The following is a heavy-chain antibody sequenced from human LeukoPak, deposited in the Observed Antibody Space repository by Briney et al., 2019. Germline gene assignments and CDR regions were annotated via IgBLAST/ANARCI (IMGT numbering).Heavy chain of an antibody. CDR1: GGSFSGYY. D-gene: IGHD3-3*01. Sequence: SETLSLTCAVYGGSFSGYYWSWIRQPPGKGLEWIGEINHSGSTNYNPSLKSRVTISVDTSKNQFSLKLSSVTAADTAVYYCARGVPPEHYDLWSGYYFDPWGQGTLVTVSS. CDR2: INHSGST. V-gene: IGHV4-34*01. J-gene: IGHJ5*02. CDR3: ARGVPPEHYDLWSGYYFDP.